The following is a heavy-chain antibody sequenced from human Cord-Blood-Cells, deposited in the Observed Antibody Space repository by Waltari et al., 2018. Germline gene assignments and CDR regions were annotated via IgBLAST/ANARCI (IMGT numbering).Heavy chain of an antibody. V-gene: IGHV2-5*02. J-gene: IGHJ3*02. CDR3: AHRSITIFGVVSDAFDI. D-gene: IGHD3-3*01. CDR2: IYWDDDK. CDR1: GFSLSTSGVG. Sequence: QITLKESGPTLVKPTQTVTLTCTFSGFSLSTSGVGVGWIRQPPGKALEWLALIYWDDDKRYSPSLKSRLTITKDTSKNQVVLTMTNMDPVDTATYYCAHRSITIFGVVSDAFDIWGQGTMVTVSS.